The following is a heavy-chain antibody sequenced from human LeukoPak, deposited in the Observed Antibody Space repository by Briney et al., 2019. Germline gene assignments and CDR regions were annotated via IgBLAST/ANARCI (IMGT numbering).Heavy chain of an antibody. V-gene: IGHV3-20*04. J-gene: IGHJ4*02. Sequence: GGSLRLSCAASGFTFDDYGMSWVRQGPGKGLEWVSGINWKGISTGYADSVKGRFTISRDNSKNTLYLQMNSLNADDTAIYYCAKDKWTFCISSTCYGRIGNSWGQGTPVTVSS. CDR3: AKDKWTFCISSTCYGRIGNS. CDR1: GFTFDDYG. D-gene: IGHD2-2*01. CDR2: INWKGIST.